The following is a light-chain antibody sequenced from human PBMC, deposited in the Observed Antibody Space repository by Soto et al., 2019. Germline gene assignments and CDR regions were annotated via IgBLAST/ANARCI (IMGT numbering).Light chain of an antibody. CDR2: DAS. CDR1: QSVSNY. CDR3: QQRSDWPPWT. V-gene: IGKV3-11*01. J-gene: IGKJ1*01. Sequence: EIVLTQSPATLSLSPGERATLSCRASQSVSNYLAWYQQKPGQAPRLLIYDASKRATGTPARFTGRGSGTDFTLTISSLEPEDFAVYYCQQRSDWPPWTFGQRTKVEI.